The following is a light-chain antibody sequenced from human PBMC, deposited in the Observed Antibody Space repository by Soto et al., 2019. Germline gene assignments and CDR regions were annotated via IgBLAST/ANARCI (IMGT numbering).Light chain of an antibody. Sequence: QSVLTQPASVSGSPGQSITISCTGISSDVGGYNYVSWYQQHPGKAPKLMIYDVSNRPSGVSNRFSGSKSGNTASLTISGLQAEDEADYYCSSYTSSSTLVFGTGTKVTVL. CDR2: DVS. J-gene: IGLJ1*01. CDR1: SSDVGGYNY. V-gene: IGLV2-14*01. CDR3: SSYTSSSTLV.